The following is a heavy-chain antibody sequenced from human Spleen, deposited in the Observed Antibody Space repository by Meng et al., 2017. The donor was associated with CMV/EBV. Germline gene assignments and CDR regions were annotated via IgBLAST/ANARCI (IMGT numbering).Heavy chain of an antibody. CDR1: GGTLSSYT. CDR2: ISAYNGNT. D-gene: IGHD3-22*01. V-gene: IGHV1-18*01. J-gene: IGHJ4*02. Sequence: ASVKVSCKASGGTLSSYTISWVRQAPGQGLEWMGWISAYNGNTNYAQSLQDRVTMSTDTSTSTAFMELRSLKFDDTAVYYCARDPPYYYDSGGYHADYWGQGTLVTVSS. CDR3: ARDPPYYYDSGGYHADY.